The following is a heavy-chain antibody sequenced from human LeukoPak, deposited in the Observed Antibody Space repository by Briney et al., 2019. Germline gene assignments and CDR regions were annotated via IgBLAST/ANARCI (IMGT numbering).Heavy chain of an antibody. CDR3: ARHVRREYYYGSGLFDY. Sequence: PSETLSLTCAVYGGSFSGYYWSWIRQPPGKGLEWIGEINHSGSTNYNPSLKSRVTISVDTSKNQFSLKLSSVTAADTAVYYCARHVRREYYYGSGLFDYWGQGTLVTVSS. V-gene: IGHV4-34*01. D-gene: IGHD3-10*01. CDR1: GGSFSGYY. CDR2: INHSGST. J-gene: IGHJ4*02.